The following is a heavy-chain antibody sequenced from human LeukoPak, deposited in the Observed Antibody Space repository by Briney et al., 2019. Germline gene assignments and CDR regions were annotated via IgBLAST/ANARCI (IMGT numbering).Heavy chain of an antibody. CDR2: IYHSGST. V-gene: IGHV4-30-2*02. D-gene: IGHD1-7*01. CDR3: ARTRGREAAWFDP. CDR1: GGCISSGGYS. Sequence: SETLSLTCTVSGGCISSGGYSWSWIRQPPGKGMERIGYIYHSGSTYYNPSLKSRVTISVDTSKNQFSLKLSSVTAADTAVYYCARTRGREAAWFDPWGQGTLVTVSS. J-gene: IGHJ5*02.